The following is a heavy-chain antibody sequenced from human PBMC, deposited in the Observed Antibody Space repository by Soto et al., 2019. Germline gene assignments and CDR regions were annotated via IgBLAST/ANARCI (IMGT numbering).Heavy chain of an antibody. Sequence: GGSLRLSCAASGFTFSSYALSWVRQAPGKGLEWVSGIGGSGRTTYYADSVKGRFTISRDNSNNTLFLQMNSLRAEDTAVYYCARYSYWQGYWGQGTMVTVSS. CDR2: IGGSGRTT. CDR3: ARYSYWQGY. V-gene: IGHV3-23*01. J-gene: IGHJ4*02. D-gene: IGHD5-18*01. CDR1: GFTFSSYA.